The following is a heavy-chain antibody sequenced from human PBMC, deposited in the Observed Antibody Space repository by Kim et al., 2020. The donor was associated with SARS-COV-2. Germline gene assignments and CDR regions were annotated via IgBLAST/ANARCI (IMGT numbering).Heavy chain of an antibody. CDR2: ISTYNGNT. J-gene: IGHJ4*02. Sequence: ASVKVSCKASGYTFTSYGITWVRQAPGQRLEWMGWISTYNGNTKYAQNLQGRVTMTTDTSTSTAYMELRSLRSDDTALYFCARIGDFWSVHSYYSDSWGQGTLVTVSS. D-gene: IGHD3-3*01. CDR3: ARIGDFWSVHSYYSDS. V-gene: IGHV1-18*04. CDR1: GYTFTSYG.